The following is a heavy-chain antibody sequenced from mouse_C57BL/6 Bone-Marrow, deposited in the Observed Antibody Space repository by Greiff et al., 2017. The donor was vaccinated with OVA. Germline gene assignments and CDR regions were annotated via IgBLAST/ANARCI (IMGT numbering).Heavy chain of an antibody. J-gene: IGHJ2*01. V-gene: IGHV1-5*01. CDR1: GYTFTSYW. Sequence: VQLQQSGTVLARPGASVKMSCKTSGYTFTSYWMHWVKQRPGKGLEWIGAIYPGNSDTSYNPKFKGKAKLTAVTSASTAYMELSSLTNEDSAVYYCVYDYDGYYFDYWGPGTTLTVSS. CDR3: VYDYDGYYFDY. CDR2: IYPGNSDT. D-gene: IGHD2-4*01.